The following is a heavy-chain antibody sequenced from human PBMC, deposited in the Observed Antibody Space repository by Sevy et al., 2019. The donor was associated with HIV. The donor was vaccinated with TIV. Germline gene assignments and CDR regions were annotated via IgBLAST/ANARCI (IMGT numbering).Heavy chain of an antibody. J-gene: IGHJ3*02. Sequence: GGSLRLSCAASGFTFSTYNMNWVRQAPGKGLEWVSSITFSSNYIYYADSVKGRFTISRDNAKNSLYLQMNSLRAEDTAVYYCVGSWEQQLHDAFDIWGQGTMVTVSS. CDR1: GFTFSTYN. CDR2: ITFSSNYI. V-gene: IGHV3-21*01. CDR3: VGSWEQQLHDAFDI. D-gene: IGHD6-13*01.